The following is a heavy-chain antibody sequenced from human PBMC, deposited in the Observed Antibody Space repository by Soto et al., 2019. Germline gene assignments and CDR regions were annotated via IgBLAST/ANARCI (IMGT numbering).Heavy chain of an antibody. Sequence: SETLSLTCTVSNGSIRAYYWNWIRQPAGKGLEWIGRIYSTGTTYFNPSLKSRVTMSVDTSTNQFSLRLTSVTAADTAMYYCARSSPRGEQLFFDFWGQGAQVTVS. CDR1: NGSIRAYY. V-gene: IGHV4-4*07. J-gene: IGHJ4*02. CDR2: IYSTGTT. CDR3: ARSSPRGEQLFFDF. D-gene: IGHD1-26*01.